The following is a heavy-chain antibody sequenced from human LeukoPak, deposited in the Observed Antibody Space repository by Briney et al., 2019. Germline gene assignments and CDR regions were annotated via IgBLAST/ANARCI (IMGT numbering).Heavy chain of an antibody. CDR3: AREYGSEDGAFDI. V-gene: IGHV1-46*01. CDR2: INPSGGST. D-gene: IGHD3-10*01. J-gene: IGHJ3*02. CDR1: GYTFTSYY. Sequence: ASVKVSCKASGYTFTSYYIHWVRQAPGQGLEWMGIINPSGGSTSYAQKFQGRVTMTRDTSTSTVYMELSSLRSEDTAVYYCAREYGSEDGAFDIWGQGTMVTVSS.